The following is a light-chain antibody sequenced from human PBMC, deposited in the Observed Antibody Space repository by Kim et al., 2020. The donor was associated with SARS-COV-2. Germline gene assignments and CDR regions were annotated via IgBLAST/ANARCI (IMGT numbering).Light chain of an antibody. V-gene: IGLV4-60*03. CDR3: ETWDSNTKV. Sequence: QLVLTQSSSASASLGSSVKLTCTLSSGQSSYIIAWHQQQPGKAPRYLMKLEGSGSYNKGSGVPDRFSGSSSGADRYLTISNIQSEDEADYYCETWDSNTKVFGGGTKVTVL. CDR2: LEGSGSY. J-gene: IGLJ3*02. CDR1: SGQSSYI.